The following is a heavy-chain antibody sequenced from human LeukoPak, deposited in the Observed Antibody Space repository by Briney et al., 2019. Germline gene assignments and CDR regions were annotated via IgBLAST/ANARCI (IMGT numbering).Heavy chain of an antibody. Sequence: TGGSLRLSCAASGFTFYDYAMHWVRHAPGKGLEWVSGISWNSGSIGYADSVKGRFTISRDNAKNSLYLQMNSLRAEDMALYYCAKDTSGSPEYYFDYWGQGTLVTVSS. J-gene: IGHJ4*02. V-gene: IGHV3-9*03. CDR1: GFTFYDYA. CDR2: ISWNSGSI. D-gene: IGHD1-26*01. CDR3: AKDTSGSPEYYFDY.